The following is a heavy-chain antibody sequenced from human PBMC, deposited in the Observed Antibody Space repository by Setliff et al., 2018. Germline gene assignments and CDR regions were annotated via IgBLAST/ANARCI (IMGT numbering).Heavy chain of an antibody. CDR3: ARDRIAAADAIHYYYFAMDV. Sequence: PGGSLRLSCAASGFTFSSYSMNWVRQAPGKGLEWVSSISSSSSYIYYADSVKGRFTISRDNAKNSLYLQMNSLRAEDTAVYYCARDRIAAADAIHYYYFAMDVWGQGTTVTVSS. J-gene: IGHJ6*02. V-gene: IGHV3-21*01. D-gene: IGHD6-13*01. CDR2: ISSSSSYI. CDR1: GFTFSSYS.